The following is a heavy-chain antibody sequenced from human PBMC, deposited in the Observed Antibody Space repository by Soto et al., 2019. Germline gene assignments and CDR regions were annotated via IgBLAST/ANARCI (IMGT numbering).Heavy chain of an antibody. CDR2: IYYSGST. CDR3: ARGGYYDFWSGSRCMDV. Sequence: SETLSLTCTVSGGSVSSGSYYWSWIRQPPGKGLEWSGYIYYSGSTNYNPSLKSRVTISVDTYKNRSSLKLSSVTAADTAVYYCARGGYYDFWSGSRCMDVWGRGTTVTVSS. V-gene: IGHV4-61*01. D-gene: IGHD3-3*01. CDR1: GGSVSSGSYY. J-gene: IGHJ6*02.